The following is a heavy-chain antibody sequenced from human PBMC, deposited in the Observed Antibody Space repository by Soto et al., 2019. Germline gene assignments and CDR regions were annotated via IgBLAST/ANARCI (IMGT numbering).Heavy chain of an antibody. J-gene: IGHJ3*02. Sequence: GGSLRLSCAASGFTFSDYYMSWIRQAPGKGLEWVSYISSSSSYTNYADSVKGRFTISRDNAKNSLYLQMNSLRAEDTAVYYCANLLGVAAAGTDAFDIWGQGTMVTVSS. CDR2: ISSSSSYT. D-gene: IGHD6-13*01. CDR1: GFTFSDYY. V-gene: IGHV3-11*06. CDR3: ANLLGVAAAGTDAFDI.